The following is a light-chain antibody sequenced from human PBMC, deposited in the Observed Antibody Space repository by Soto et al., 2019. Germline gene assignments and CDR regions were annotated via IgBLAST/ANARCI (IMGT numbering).Light chain of an antibody. CDR2: DAS. CDR3: QQRNNWLGLT. Sequence: EIVLTQSPATLSLSPGERATLACRASQSVSSYLAWYQQKPGQAPRLLIYDASNRATGIPARFSGSGSGTDFTLTISSLEPEDFAVYYCQQRNNWLGLTFGGGTKVEIK. J-gene: IGKJ4*01. CDR1: QSVSSY. V-gene: IGKV3-11*01.